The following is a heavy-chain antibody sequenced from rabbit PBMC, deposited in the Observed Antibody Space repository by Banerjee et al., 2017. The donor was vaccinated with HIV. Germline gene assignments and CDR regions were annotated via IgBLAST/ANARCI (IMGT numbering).Heavy chain of an antibody. CDR3: ARDRDGGISFMGCYFDL. CDR2: IYTGSSGNT. Sequence: QSLEESGGDLVKPGASLTLTCTASGFDFSSNAICWVRQAPGKGLEWIACIYTGSSGNTYYATWAKGRFTISKASSTTVTLQMTSLTAADTATYFCARDRDGGISFMGCYFDLWGPGTLVTVS. D-gene: IGHD3-1*01. CDR1: GFDFSSNA. J-gene: IGHJ4*01. V-gene: IGHV1S40*01.